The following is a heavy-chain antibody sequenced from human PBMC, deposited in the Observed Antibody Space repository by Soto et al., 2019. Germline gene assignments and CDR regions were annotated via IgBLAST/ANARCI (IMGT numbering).Heavy chain of an antibody. Sequence: SETLSLTCTVSGGSISSSSYYWGWIRQPPGKGLEWIGSIYYSGSTYYNPSLKSRVTISVDTSKNQFSLKLSSVTAADTAVYHCARLAPRRVGFDYWGQGTLVTVSS. CDR2: IYYSGST. V-gene: IGHV4-39*01. CDR3: ARLAPRRVGFDY. J-gene: IGHJ4*02. CDR1: GGSISSSSYY. D-gene: IGHD1-26*01.